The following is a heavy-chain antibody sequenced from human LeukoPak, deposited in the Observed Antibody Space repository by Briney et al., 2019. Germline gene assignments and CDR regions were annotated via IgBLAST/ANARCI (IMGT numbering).Heavy chain of an antibody. Sequence: SVKVSCKASGGTFSSYAISWVRQAPGQGLEWMGGIIPIFGTANYAQKFQGRVTITADESTSTAYMELSSLRPEDTAVYYCARAAYCGGDCLGAFDIWGQGTMVTVSS. D-gene: IGHD2-21*02. J-gene: IGHJ3*02. CDR1: GGTFSSYA. CDR2: IIPIFGTA. V-gene: IGHV1-69*01. CDR3: ARAAYCGGDCLGAFDI.